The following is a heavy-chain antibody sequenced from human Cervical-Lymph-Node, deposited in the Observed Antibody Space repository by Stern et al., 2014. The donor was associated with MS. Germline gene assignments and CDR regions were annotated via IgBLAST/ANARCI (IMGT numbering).Heavy chain of an antibody. CDR3: ARDSHRPYYYDSSGYYH. CDR2: IIPIFGTA. J-gene: IGHJ5*02. V-gene: IGHV1-69*01. D-gene: IGHD3-22*01. Sequence: VQLVESGAEVKKPGSSVKVSCKASGGTFSSYAISWVRQAPGQGLEWMGGIIPIFGTANYAQKFQGRVTITADESTSTAYMELSSLRSEDTAVYYFARDSHRPYYYDSSGYYHWGQGTLVTVSS. CDR1: GGTFSSYA.